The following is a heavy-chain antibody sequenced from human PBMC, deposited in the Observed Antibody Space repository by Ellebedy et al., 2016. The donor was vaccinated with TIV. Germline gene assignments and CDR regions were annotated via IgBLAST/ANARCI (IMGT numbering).Heavy chain of an antibody. J-gene: IGHJ3*01. D-gene: IGHD3-16*01. CDR1: GFSFSDHY. CDR2: SRNKANSYST. CDR3: VRDLVLATYDS. Sequence: GESLKISCAASGFSFSDHYMDSVRQAPGKGLEWVGRSRNKANSYSTEYAASVRGRFTIPRDDSRNSLYLQINGLKTEETAVYYCVRDLVLATYDSWGRGTMVTVSS. V-gene: IGHV3-72*01.